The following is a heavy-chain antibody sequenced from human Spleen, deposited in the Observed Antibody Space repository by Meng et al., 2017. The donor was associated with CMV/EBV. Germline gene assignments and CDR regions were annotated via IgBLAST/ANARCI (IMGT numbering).Heavy chain of an antibody. D-gene: IGHD2-2*01. CDR1: GFTFSDYY. J-gene: IGHJ5*02. CDR3: ARGGGFYCSSTSCYWP. Sequence: GFTFSDYYMGWIRQAPGKGLGWVSYISSSGSTIYYADSVKGRFTISRDNAKNSLYLQMNSLRAEDTAVYYCARGGGFYCSSTSCYWPWGQGTLVTVSS. CDR2: ISSSGSTI. V-gene: IGHV3-11*01.